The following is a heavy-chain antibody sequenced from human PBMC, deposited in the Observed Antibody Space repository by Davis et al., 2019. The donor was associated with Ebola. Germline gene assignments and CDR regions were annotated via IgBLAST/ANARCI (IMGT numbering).Heavy chain of an antibody. Sequence: GEFLKISCAASGFTFSSFGMHWVRQAPGKGLEWVAVISYDGSRRYYADSVKGRFTISRDNSKNTMYLQMNSLRAEDTAVYSCARDEVYTNYGSRFDFWGQGTLVAVSS. CDR2: ISYDGSRR. D-gene: IGHD4-11*01. J-gene: IGHJ4*02. V-gene: IGHV3-30*19. CDR3: ARDEVYTNYGSRFDF. CDR1: GFTFSSFG.